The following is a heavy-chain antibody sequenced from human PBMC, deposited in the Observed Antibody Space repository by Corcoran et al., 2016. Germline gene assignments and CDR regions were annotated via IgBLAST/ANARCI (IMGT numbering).Heavy chain of an antibody. J-gene: IGHJ6*02. CDR3: AKVAGSGGSCYGRYGMDV. CDR2: ISYDGSNK. D-gene: IGHD2-15*01. Sequence: QVQLVESGGGVVQPGRSLRLSCAASGFTFSSYGMHWDRQAPGKGLEWVAVISYDGSNKYYADSVKGRFTISRDNSKNTLYLQMNSMRAEDTAVYYCAKVAGSGGSCYGRYGMDVWGQGTTVTVSS. CDR1: GFTFSSYG. V-gene: IGHV3-30*18.